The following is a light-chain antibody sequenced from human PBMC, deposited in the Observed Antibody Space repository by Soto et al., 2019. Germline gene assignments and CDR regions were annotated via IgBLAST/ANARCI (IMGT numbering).Light chain of an antibody. CDR3: QQYGSSPLT. V-gene: IGKV3-15*01. CDR2: GAS. CDR1: QSVSTK. J-gene: IGKJ4*01. Sequence: IVITQAPSTLSVSPVGRATLSGRASQSVSTKLAWYRQKPGQAPRLLIYGASTRATGIPARFSGSGSGTEFTLTISSLQSEDFAVYYCQQYGSSPLTFGGGTKVDIK.